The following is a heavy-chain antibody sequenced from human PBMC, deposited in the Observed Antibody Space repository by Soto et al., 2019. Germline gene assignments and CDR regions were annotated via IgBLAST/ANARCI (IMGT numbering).Heavy chain of an antibody. CDR2: ISSSSSTI. CDR3: AREGGFHPYYFDY. Sequence: PGGSLRLSCAASGFTFSSYSMNWVRQAPGKGLEWVSYISSSSSTIYYADSVKGRFTISRDNAKNSLYLQMNSLRAEDTAVYYCAREGGFHPYYFDYWGQGTLVTVSS. CDR1: GFTFSSYS. D-gene: IGHD2-15*01. J-gene: IGHJ4*02. V-gene: IGHV3-48*01.